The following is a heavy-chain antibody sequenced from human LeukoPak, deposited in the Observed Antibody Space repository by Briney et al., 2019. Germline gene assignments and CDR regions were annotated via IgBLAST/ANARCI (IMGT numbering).Heavy chain of an antibody. D-gene: IGHD3-10*01. CDR2: ISWDGGST. CDR3: AKDIDGSGRNGMDV. CDR1: GFTFDDYT. J-gene: IGHJ6*02. Sequence: GGSLRLSCAASGFTFDDYTMHWVRQAPGKGLEWVSLISWDGGSTYYADSVKGRFTISRDNSKNSLYRQMNSLRTEDTALYYCAKDIDGSGRNGMDVWGQGPTVTVSS. V-gene: IGHV3-43*01.